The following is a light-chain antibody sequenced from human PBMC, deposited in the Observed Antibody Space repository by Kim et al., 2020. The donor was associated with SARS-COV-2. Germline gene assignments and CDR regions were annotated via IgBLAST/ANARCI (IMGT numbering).Light chain of an antibody. Sequence: VSPGERAPLSCRATQSVDAKLAWYQQRPGQPPRLLIYGASARATSIPARFSGSGSGTEFTLTISSLQSEDFAVYYCQQYSEWPLTFGGGTKVDIK. CDR2: GAS. CDR3: QQYSEWPLT. CDR1: QSVDAK. J-gene: IGKJ4*01. V-gene: IGKV3-15*01.